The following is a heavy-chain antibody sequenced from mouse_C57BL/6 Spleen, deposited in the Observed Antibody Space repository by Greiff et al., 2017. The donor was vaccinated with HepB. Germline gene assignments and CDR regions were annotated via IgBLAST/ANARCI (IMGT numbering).Heavy chain of an antibody. V-gene: IGHV1-82*01. J-gene: IGHJ3*01. Sequence: QVQLQQSGPELVKPGASVKISCKASGYAFSSSWMNWVKQRPGKGLEWIGRIYPGNGDTNYNGKFKGKATLTADKSSSTASMPLSSLTSEDSAVYFCAREIYYYGSSWFAYWGQGTLVTVSA. D-gene: IGHD1-1*01. CDR2: IYPGNGDT. CDR3: AREIYYYGSSWFAY. CDR1: GYAFSSSW.